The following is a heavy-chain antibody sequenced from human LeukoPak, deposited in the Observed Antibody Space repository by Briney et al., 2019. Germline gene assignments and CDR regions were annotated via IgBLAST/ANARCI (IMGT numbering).Heavy chain of an antibody. CDR3: ARGGSGWYYYYMDV. J-gene: IGHJ6*03. CDR2: IYTSGST. V-gene: IGHV4-4*07. Sequence: SETLSLTCTVSGGSISSYYWSWIRQPAGKGLEWIGRIYTSGSTNYNPSLKSRVTISVDTSKNQFSLKLSSVTAADTAVYYCARGGSGWYYYYMDVWGKGTTVTVSS. D-gene: IGHD6-19*01. CDR1: GGSISSYY.